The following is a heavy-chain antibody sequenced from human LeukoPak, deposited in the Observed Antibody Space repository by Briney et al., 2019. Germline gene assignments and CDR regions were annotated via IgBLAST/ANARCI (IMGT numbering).Heavy chain of an antibody. V-gene: IGHV1-24*01. J-gene: IGHJ4*02. CDR1: GYTLTELS. CDR2: FDPEDGET. Sequence: ASVKVSCKVSGYTLTELSMHWVQQAPGKGLEWMGGFDPEDGETIYAQKFQGRVTMTEDTSTDTAYMELSSLRSEDTAVYYCATLLKYGSGSYFDYWGQGTLVTVSS. D-gene: IGHD3-10*01. CDR3: ATLLKYGSGSYFDY.